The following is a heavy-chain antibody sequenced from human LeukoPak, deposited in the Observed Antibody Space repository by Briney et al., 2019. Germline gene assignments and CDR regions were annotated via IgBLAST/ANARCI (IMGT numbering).Heavy chain of an antibody. CDR3: ASSKSGPYYYYYMDV. J-gene: IGHJ6*03. D-gene: IGHD2-2*01. V-gene: IGHV3-7*01. CDR1: GFTFSSYW. CDR2: IKQDGSEK. Sequence: GGSLRLSCAASGFTFSSYWLSWVGQAPGKGLEWVANIKQDGSEKYYVDSVKGRFTISRDNAKNSLYLQMNSLRAEDTAVYYCASSKSGPYYYYYMDVWGKGTTVTVSS.